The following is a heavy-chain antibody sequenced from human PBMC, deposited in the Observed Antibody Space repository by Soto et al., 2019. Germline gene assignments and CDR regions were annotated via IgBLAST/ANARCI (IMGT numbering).Heavy chain of an antibody. CDR1: GFTFSSYG. CDR3: AKDGQQWLALGDY. V-gene: IGHV3-30*18. Sequence: QVQLVESGGGVVQPGRSLRLSCAASGFTFSSYGMHWVRQAPGKGLEWVAVISYDGSNKYYADSVKGRFTISRDNSKNTLYLQMDRLRAEDTAVYYCAKDGQQWLALGDYWGQGTLVTVSS. J-gene: IGHJ4*02. CDR2: ISYDGSNK. D-gene: IGHD6-19*01.